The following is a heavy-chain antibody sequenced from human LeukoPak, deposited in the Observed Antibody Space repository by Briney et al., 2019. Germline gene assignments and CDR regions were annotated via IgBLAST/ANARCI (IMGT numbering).Heavy chain of an antibody. CDR3: ARRAGSGASWWFDP. V-gene: IGHV5-10-1*01. CDR1: AYNFTSYW. CDR2: IDPSDSYS. J-gene: IGHJ5*02. D-gene: IGHD2-15*01. Sequence: GESLMISCKGSAYNFTSYWITWGRQMPGKGLEWRGRIDPSDSYSNYRPSFQGHVTISADKSISTAYLQWSSLKASDTAIYYCARRAGSGASWWFDPWGQGTLVTVSS.